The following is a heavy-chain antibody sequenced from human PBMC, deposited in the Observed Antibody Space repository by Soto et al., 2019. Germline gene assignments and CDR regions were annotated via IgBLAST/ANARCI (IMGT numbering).Heavy chain of an antibody. V-gene: IGHV3-21*01. CDR3: AREEGYCRGGSCFRSACDL. Sequence: EVQLVESGGGLVKPGGSLRLSCAASGFASRDFSINWVRQAPGKGLQWVSSTFTYSPNLYYADSVKGRFTISRDNAKNSVYLQMDSLRVEDTAVYYCAREEGYCRGGSCFRSACDLWGQGTVVTVSS. CDR2: TFTYSPNL. J-gene: IGHJ3*01. CDR1: GFASRDFS. D-gene: IGHD2-15*01.